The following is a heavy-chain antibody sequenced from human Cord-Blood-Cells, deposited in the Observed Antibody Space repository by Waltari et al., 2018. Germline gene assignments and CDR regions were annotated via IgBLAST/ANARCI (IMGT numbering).Heavy chain of an antibody. Sequence: QVQLQESGPGLVKPSETLSLTCTVSGGPISSYYWRWIRQPAGKGLEWIGRIYTSGSTNYNPSLKSRVTMSVDTSKNQFSLKLSSVTAADTAVYYCARGGTVDYGDYYWYFDLWGRGTLVTVSS. J-gene: IGHJ2*01. V-gene: IGHV4-4*07. D-gene: IGHD4-17*01. CDR1: GGPISSYY. CDR2: IYTSGST. CDR3: ARGGTVDYGDYYWYFDL.